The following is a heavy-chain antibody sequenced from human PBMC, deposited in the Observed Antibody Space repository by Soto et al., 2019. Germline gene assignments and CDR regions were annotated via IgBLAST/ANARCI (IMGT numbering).Heavy chain of an antibody. CDR3: ARHTAGPNFYYCMDV. V-gene: IGHV6-1*01. D-gene: IGHD6-19*01. CDR2: AHYRSKWYT. Sequence: PSQTLSLTCAISGDSVSSSSAAWNWIRQSPSRGLEWLGRAHYRSKWYTDYAVSVKSRMTINPDTSKNQFSLQLNSVTPDDTAVYYCARHTAGPNFYYCMDVWGQGTTVTV. J-gene: IGHJ6*02. CDR1: GDSVSSSSAA.